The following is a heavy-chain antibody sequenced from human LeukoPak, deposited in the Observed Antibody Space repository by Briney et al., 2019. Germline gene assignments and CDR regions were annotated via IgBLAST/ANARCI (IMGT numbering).Heavy chain of an antibody. CDR2: INPNSGGR. V-gene: IGHV1-2*02. Sequence: ASVKDSCKASGYTFTGYDMHWVRQAPGQGLEWMGWINPNSGGRNYAQKFRGRVTMTRDTSISTGYMDLSRLKSDDTAVYYCARANSGYDPVYYFGLDVWGQGTTVTVSS. CDR3: ARANSGYDPVYYFGLDV. J-gene: IGHJ6*02. D-gene: IGHD5-12*01. CDR1: GYTFTGYD.